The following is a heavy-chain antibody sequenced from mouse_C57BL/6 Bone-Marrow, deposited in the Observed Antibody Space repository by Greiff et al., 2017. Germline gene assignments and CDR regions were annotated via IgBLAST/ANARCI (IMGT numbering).Heavy chain of an antibody. D-gene: IGHD1-1*01. CDR3: TAGDGSRAGRFAY. V-gene: IGHV14-1*01. J-gene: IGHJ3*01. CDR2: IDPADGDT. CDR1: GFNIKDYY. Sequence: VQLQQSGAELVRPGASVKLSCTASGFNIKDYYMHWVKQRPEQGLEWIGRIDPADGDTEYAPKFQGKATMTADTSSNTTYLQLSRLTAEDTAVYYSTAGDGSRAGRFAYWGQGTLVTVSA.